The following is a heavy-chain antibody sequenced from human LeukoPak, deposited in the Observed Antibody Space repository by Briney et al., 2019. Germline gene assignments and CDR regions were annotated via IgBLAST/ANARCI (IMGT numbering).Heavy chain of an antibody. CDR3: AKDRGYSSSRGAGGIDY. CDR1: GFTFSSYG. J-gene: IGHJ4*02. Sequence: GGSLRLSCAASGFTFSSYGMHWVRQAPGKGLEWVAFIRYDGSNKYYADSVKGRFTISRDNSKNTLYLQMNSLRAEDTAVYYCAKDRGYSSSRGAGGIDYWGQGTLVTVSS. V-gene: IGHV3-30*02. CDR2: IRYDGSNK. D-gene: IGHD6-6*01.